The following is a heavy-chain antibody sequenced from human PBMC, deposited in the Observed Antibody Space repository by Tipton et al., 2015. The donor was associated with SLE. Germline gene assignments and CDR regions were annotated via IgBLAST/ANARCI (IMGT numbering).Heavy chain of an antibody. CDR1: GFTFGSYA. J-gene: IGHJ4*02. D-gene: IGHD1-20*01. V-gene: IGHV3-21*03. CDR2: ISSSSSYI. Sequence: SLRLSCAASGFTFGSYAMHWVRQAPGKGLEWVSSISSSSSYIYYADSVKGRFTISRDNAKNSLYLQMSSLRAEDTAVYYCAREINWNDGPFDYWGQGTLVTVSS. CDR3: AREINWNDGPFDY.